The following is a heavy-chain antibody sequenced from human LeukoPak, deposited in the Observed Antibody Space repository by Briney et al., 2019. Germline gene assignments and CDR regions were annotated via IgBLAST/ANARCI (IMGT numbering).Heavy chain of an antibody. CDR2: TYYRSKWYN. CDR1: GDSVSSNSAA. J-gene: IGHJ4*02. D-gene: IGHD6-13*01. V-gene: IGHV6-1*01. Sequence: SQTLSLTCALSGDSVSSNSAAWNWIRQSPSRGLEWLGRTYYRSKWYNDYTVSVKSRITINPDTPKNQFSLQLNSVTPEDTAVYYCAREVVSRISSWYYFDYWGQGTLVTVSP. CDR3: AREVVSRISSWYYFDY.